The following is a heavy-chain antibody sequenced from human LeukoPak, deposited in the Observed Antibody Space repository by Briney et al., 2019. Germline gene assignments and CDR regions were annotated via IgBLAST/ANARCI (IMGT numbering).Heavy chain of an antibody. CDR2: ISAYNGNT. CDR3: ARDRGYYYGSGRTRYYFDY. Sequence: ASVKVSCKASGYTFTSYGISWVRQAPGQGLEWMGWISAYNGNTNYAQKLQGRVTMTTDTSTSTAYMELRSLRSDDTAVYYCARDRGYYYGSGRTRYYFDYWGQGTLVTASS. V-gene: IGHV1-18*01. CDR1: GYTFTSYG. D-gene: IGHD3-10*01. J-gene: IGHJ4*02.